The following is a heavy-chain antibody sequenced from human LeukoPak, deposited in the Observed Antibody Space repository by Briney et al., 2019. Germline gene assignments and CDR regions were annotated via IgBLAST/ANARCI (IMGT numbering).Heavy chain of an antibody. D-gene: IGHD3-22*01. Sequence: GGSLGLSRAASGFTFSSYRANWVPEAPGKGLEWVASIKQGESERSYVDCVHGRFTISRDNAKNSRKLQVNSLRAEDTAVYYCARGDSSSFDSWGQGRMVTVSS. CDR3: ARGDSSSFDS. J-gene: IGHJ3*02. V-gene: IGHV3-7*04. CDR2: IKQGESER. CDR1: GFTFSSYR.